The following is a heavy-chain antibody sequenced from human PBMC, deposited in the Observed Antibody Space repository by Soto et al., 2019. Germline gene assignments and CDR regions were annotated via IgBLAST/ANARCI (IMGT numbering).Heavy chain of an antibody. V-gene: IGHV3-74*01. CDR1: GFTISSYW. Sequence: EVQLVESGGGLVQPGGSLRLSCAASGFTISSYWMHWVRQAPGKGLVWVSRINTDGSSTSYADSVKGRFTTSRDNAKNPLYLQMNSLRDEDTAVYYCTRRLSVVGTSSFDYWGQGTLVTVSS. CDR2: INTDGSST. CDR3: TRRLSVVGTSSFDY. D-gene: IGHD2-15*01. J-gene: IGHJ4*02.